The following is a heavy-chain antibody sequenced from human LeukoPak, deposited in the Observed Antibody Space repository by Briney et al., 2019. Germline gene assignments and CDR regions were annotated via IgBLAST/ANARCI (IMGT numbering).Heavy chain of an antibody. V-gene: IGHV5-51*01. CDR3: ARSLVPAGISAGYFDY. D-gene: IGHD2-2*01. J-gene: IGHJ4*02. CDR2: IYPGDSDT. Sequence: GESLKISCKGSGYSFTSYWIGWVRPTPGKGLEWMGIIYPGDSDTRYSPSFQGQVTISADKSISTAYLQWSSLKASDTAMYYCARSLVPAGISAGYFDYWGQGTLVTVSS. CDR1: GYSFTSYW.